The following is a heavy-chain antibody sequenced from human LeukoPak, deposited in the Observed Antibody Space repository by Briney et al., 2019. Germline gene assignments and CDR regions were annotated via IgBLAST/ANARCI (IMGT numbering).Heavy chain of an antibody. Sequence: SETLSLTCTVSGGSISSNSYYWGWIRQTPGKGLEWIGSIYYSGNTYYNPSLKSRVTISVDTSKNQFSLKLSSVTAADTAVYYCAREGDYYDSSGYYSIFDYWGQGTLVTVSS. CDR2: IYYSGNT. D-gene: IGHD3-22*01. V-gene: IGHV4-39*07. CDR1: GGSISSNSYY. J-gene: IGHJ4*02. CDR3: AREGDYYDSSGYYSIFDY.